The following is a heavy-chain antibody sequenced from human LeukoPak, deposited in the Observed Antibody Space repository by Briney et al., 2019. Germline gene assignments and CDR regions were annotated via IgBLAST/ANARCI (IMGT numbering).Heavy chain of an antibody. CDR3: ARASVGYCSGGSCYPGVY. CDR2: INPNSGGT. D-gene: IGHD2-15*01. Sequence: ASVKVSCKASGYTFTGYYMNWVRQAPGHGLKWMGWINPNSGGTNYAQKFQGRVTMTRDTSISTAYMELSRLRSDDTAVYYCARASVGYCSGGSCYPGVYWGQGTLVTVSS. J-gene: IGHJ4*02. V-gene: IGHV1-2*02. CDR1: GYTFTGYY.